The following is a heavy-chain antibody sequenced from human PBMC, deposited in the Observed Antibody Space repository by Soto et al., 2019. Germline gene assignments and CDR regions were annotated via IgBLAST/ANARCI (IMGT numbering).Heavy chain of an antibody. V-gene: IGHV1-3*01. Sequence: QVQLVQSGAEVKKPGASVKLSCKASGYTFTSHDIHWVRQAPGERLHRMGWINVGNGIAKYSQRFQGRDTITRDTSASTVYILPTSLTFADPAVYYCAVLSFPPDEGQAIWRSGTWVTVS. CDR2: INVGNGIA. J-gene: IGHJ3*02. CDR1: GYTFTSHD. CDR3: AVLSFPPDEGQAI.